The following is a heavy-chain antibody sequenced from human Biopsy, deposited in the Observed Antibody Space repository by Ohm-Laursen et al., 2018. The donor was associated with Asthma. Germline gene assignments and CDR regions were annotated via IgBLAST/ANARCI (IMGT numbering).Heavy chain of an antibody. Sequence: SLRLSCSAPVLTFSSYGMVWVRLAPGKGLEWVALISSDVREWYADSVKGRFTISRDNSKNTLDLQMNSLRGDDTAVYYCVRWRSGYPDHYSDFWGLGTLVTVSS. CDR3: VRWRSGYPDHYSDF. CDR2: ISSDVRE. V-gene: IGHV3-30*03. CDR1: VLTFSSYG. J-gene: IGHJ4*02. D-gene: IGHD2-21*01.